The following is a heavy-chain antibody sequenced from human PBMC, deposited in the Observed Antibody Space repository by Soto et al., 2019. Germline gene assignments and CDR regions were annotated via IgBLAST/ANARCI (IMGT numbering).Heavy chain of an antibody. V-gene: IGHV3-23*01. Sequence: EAQLLESGGGLVQPGGSLRLSCSASGFIFNNYAMSWVRQAPGKGLEWVPGITGYGATTYYAESVKGRLTISRDNSKNTLYLQMSTLTAEDTAVYYCARDPLLYDSDWYPNWFGPWGQGTLVTVSS. J-gene: IGHJ5*02. D-gene: IGHD6-19*01. CDR3: ARDPLLYDSDWYPNWFGP. CDR1: GFIFNNYA. CDR2: ITGYGATT.